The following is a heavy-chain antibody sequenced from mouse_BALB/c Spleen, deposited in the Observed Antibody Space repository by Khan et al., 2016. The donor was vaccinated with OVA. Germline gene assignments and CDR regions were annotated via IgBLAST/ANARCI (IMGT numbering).Heavy chain of an antibody. D-gene: IGHD2-1*01. CDR1: GFTFSTYA. Sequence: EVELVESGGGLVKPGGSLKLSCAASGFTFSTYAMSWVRQTPEKRLEWVATISSDGDYTYYPDNVTGRFTISRDNAKKTLYLQMSSLRSEDTAMYDCAISPYGNFAYWGQGTLVTVSA. J-gene: IGHJ3*01. V-gene: IGHV5-9-3*01. CDR3: AISPYGNFAY. CDR2: ISSDGDYT.